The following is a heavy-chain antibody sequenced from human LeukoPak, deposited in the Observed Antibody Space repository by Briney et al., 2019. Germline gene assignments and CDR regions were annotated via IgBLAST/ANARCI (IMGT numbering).Heavy chain of an antibody. Sequence: ASVKVSCKASGYIFSGYYMHWLRQAPGQGLEWMGWINPNSGGADYAQKFQGRVTMTRDTSTSTAYMELRSLRSDDTAVYYCARSRVVITANNWFDPWGQGTLVTVSS. D-gene: IGHD3-22*01. CDR2: INPNSGGA. CDR1: GYIFSGYY. V-gene: IGHV1-2*02. CDR3: ARSRVVITANNWFDP. J-gene: IGHJ5*02.